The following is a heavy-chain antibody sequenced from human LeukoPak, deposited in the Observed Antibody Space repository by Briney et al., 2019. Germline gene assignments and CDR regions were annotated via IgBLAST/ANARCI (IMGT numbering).Heavy chain of an antibody. D-gene: IGHD6-6*01. V-gene: IGHV3-7*04. CDR2: IKQDGSEK. CDR3: ARGPGYSSSNWFDP. J-gene: IGHJ5*02. CDR1: GFTFSSYA. Sequence: GGSLRLSCAASGFTFSSYAMSWVRQAPGKGLEWVANIKQDGSEKYYVDSVKGRFTISRDNAKNSLYLQMNSLRAEDTAVYYCARGPGYSSSNWFDPWGQGTLVTVSS.